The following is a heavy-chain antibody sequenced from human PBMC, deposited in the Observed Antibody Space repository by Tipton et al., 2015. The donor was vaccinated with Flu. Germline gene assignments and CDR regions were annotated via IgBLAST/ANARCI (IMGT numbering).Heavy chain of an antibody. V-gene: IGHV4-38-2*01. J-gene: IGHJ5*02. CDR1: GDSISSDYY. CDR2: VSRSGET. CDR3: SRRDYSNYVSDPKSWFDP. D-gene: IGHD4-11*01. Sequence: LRLSCAVSGDSISSDYYWGWIRQFPGKGLEWIGTVSRSGETNYNPSLRSRVTISIDRSKNQFSLKIKSVTAADMAVYYCSRRDYSNYVSDPKSWFDPWGQGTLVAVSS.